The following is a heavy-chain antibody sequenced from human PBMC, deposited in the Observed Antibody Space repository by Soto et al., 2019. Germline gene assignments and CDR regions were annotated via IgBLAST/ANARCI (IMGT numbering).Heavy chain of an antibody. CDR2: IYYSGST. J-gene: IGHJ4*02. D-gene: IGHD3-16*01. CDR1: GGSISSGDYY. V-gene: IGHV4-30-4*01. Sequence: PSETLSLTCTVSGGSISSGDYYWSWIRQPPGKGLEWLGYIYYSGSTYYNPSLKSRVTISVDTSKNQFSLKLSSVTAADTAVYYCARCDMITPPDYWGQGTMVTVSS. CDR3: ARCDMITPPDY.